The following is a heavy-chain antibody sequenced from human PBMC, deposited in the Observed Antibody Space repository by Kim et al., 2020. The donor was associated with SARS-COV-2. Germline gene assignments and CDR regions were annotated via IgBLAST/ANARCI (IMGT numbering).Heavy chain of an antibody. J-gene: IGHJ5*02. V-gene: IGHV1-3*01. D-gene: IGHD5-18*01. CDR3: ARASVYSVNWFDP. Sequence: YSRKFQGRVTFTRDPSAGTAYMELSSLRSEDTAVYYCARASVYSVNWFDPWGQGTLVTVSS.